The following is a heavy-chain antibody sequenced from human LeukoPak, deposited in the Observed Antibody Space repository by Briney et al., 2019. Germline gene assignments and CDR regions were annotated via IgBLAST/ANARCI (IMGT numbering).Heavy chain of an antibody. CDR3: TSFRGVPYYYYGMDV. Sequence: GGSLRLSCAASGFTFSSYWMSWVRQAPGKGLEWVGFIRSKAYGGTTEYAASVKGRFTISRDDSKSIAYLQMNSLKTEDTAVYYCTSFRGVPYYYYGMDVWGKGTTVTVSS. CDR1: GFTFSSYW. CDR2: IRSKAYGGTT. D-gene: IGHD3-10*01. V-gene: IGHV3-49*04. J-gene: IGHJ6*04.